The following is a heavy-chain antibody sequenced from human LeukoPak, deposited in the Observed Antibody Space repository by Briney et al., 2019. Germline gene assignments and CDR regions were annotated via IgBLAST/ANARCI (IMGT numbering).Heavy chain of an antibody. CDR1: GFSFGDYW. CDR2: IKQDGSDK. Sequence: GGSLRLTCAASGFSFGDYWMNWFRQAPGKGLEWVANIKQDGSDKAYVDSVRGRFTISRDNARNSLYLQMNGLRAEDTAVYYCAKMRGRRDGYNFYFYYYMDVWGQGTTVTVSS. J-gene: IGHJ6*03. V-gene: IGHV3-7*01. D-gene: IGHD5-24*01. CDR3: AKMRGRRDGYNFYFYYYMDV.